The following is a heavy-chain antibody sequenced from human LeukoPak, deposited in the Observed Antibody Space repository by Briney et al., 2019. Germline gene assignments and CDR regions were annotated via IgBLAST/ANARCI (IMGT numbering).Heavy chain of an antibody. V-gene: IGHV3-21*04. D-gene: IGHD1-26*01. CDR1: GYTLSSYR. Sequence: GGSLRLSCAASGYTLSSYRMNSVRQAPGKGLEWDSSISSSSSYIYYADSEKGRFTISRHNAKNSLYLQMNSLRAEDTAVYYCAKDLQVGATYYWGQGTLVTVSS. J-gene: IGHJ4*02. CDR2: ISSSSSYI. CDR3: AKDLQVGATYY.